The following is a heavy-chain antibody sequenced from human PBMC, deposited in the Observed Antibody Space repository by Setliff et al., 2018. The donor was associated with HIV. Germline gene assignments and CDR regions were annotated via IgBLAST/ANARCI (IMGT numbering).Heavy chain of an antibody. Sequence: SVKVSCKASGYTFSDYGISWVRQAPGQGLEWMGGLIPIVDITKSTQKFRDRVTFTADESTKTAQMELSGLTFEDTAVYYCAKGPNFEDAFDIWGQGTVVTVSS. CDR2: LIPIVDIT. V-gene: IGHV1-69*10. J-gene: IGHJ3*02. D-gene: IGHD2-8*01. CDR3: AKGPNFEDAFDI. CDR1: GYTFSDYG.